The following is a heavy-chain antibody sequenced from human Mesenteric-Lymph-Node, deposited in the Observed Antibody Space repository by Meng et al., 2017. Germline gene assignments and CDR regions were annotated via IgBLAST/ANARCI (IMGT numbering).Heavy chain of an antibody. D-gene: IGHD2-2*01. CDR3: ARTIGGADIVVVPAAYYFDY. J-gene: IGHJ4*02. CDR2: INHSGST. CDR1: GGSCSGYY. V-gene: IGHV4-34*01. Sequence: QVQLQQWGAGLLKPSEALSLTCAVYGGSCSGYYWSWIRQPPGKGLEWSGEINHSGSTNYNPSLKSRVTISVDTSKNQFSLKLSSVTAADTAVYYCARTIGGADIVVVPAAYYFDYWGQGTLVTVSS.